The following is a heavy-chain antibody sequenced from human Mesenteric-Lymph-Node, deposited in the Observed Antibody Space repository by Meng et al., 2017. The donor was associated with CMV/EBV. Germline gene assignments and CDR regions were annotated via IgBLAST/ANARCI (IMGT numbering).Heavy chain of an antibody. D-gene: IGHD2-8*01. CDR2: ISGSAVTT. CDR3: AKDMVF. J-gene: IGHJ4*02. Sequence: GYLRLSCAASGFTFSNYAMSWVRQAPGKGLEWVSSISGSAVTTYYTDSVKGRFTITRDNSKNTLYLQINSLRAEDTAIYYCAKDMVFWGQGTLVTVSS. CDR1: GFTFSNYA. V-gene: IGHV3-23*01.